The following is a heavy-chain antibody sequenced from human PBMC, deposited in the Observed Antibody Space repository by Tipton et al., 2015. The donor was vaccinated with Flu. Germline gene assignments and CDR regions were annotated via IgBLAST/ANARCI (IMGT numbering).Heavy chain of an antibody. CDR1: GGSISSYY. V-gene: IGHV4-59*01. Sequence: TLSLTCTVSGGSISSYYWSWMRQPPGKGLEWIGYIYYSGSTNYNPSLKSRVTISVDTSKNQFSLKLSSVTAADTAVHYCARDRPNYYYYGMDVWGQGTTVTVSS. CDR2: IYYSGST. CDR3: ARDRPNYYYYGMDV. J-gene: IGHJ6*02.